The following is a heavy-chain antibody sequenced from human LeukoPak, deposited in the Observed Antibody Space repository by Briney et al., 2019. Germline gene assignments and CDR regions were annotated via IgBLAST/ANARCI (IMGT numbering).Heavy chain of an antibody. CDR3: ARAPYCSGGSCFQHGAFAI. Sequence: GGSLRLSCAASRFTFSNYAMSWVRQAPGKGLEWVSAISGSGGSTYNADSVKGRFTISRDNSKNTLYLQMNSLRAEDTAVYYCARAPYCSGGSCFQHGAFAIWGQRTMVTVSS. J-gene: IGHJ3*02. V-gene: IGHV3-23*01. D-gene: IGHD2-15*01. CDR2: ISGSGGST. CDR1: RFTFSNYA.